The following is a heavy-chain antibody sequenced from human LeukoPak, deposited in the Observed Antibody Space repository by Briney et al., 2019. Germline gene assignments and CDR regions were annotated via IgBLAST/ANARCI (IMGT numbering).Heavy chain of an antibody. CDR1: GFTFSSYE. J-gene: IGHJ5*02. D-gene: IGHD1-26*01. CDR3: ARDRMVGATRGSVWFDP. V-gene: IGHV3-48*03. Sequence: GGSLRLSCAASGFTFSSYEMNWVRQAPGKGLEWVSYISSSGSTIYYADSVKGRFTISRDNAKNSLYLQMNSLRAEDTAVYYCARDRMVGATRGSVWFDPWGQGTLVTVSS. CDR2: ISSSGSTI.